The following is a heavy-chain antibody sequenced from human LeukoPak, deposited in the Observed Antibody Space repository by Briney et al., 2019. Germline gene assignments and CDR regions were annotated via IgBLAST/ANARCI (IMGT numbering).Heavy chain of an antibody. V-gene: IGHV1-2*02. CDR3: AISVEMAAMPSYDY. Sequence: GASVKVSCKASGYTFTTYHMHWVRQALGQGLEWMGRINSNSGGTNYAQKFQGRVTMTRDTSIRTAYMELSRLTSDDTAVYYCAISVEMAAMPSYDYWGQGALVTVSS. J-gene: IGHJ4*02. D-gene: IGHD5-24*01. CDR1: GYTFTTYH. CDR2: INSNSGGT.